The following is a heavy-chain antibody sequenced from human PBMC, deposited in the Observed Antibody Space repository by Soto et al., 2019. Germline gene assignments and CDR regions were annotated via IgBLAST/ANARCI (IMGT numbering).Heavy chain of an antibody. Sequence: TGGSLRLSCGSSVFTFSSYAMSLVRQAPGKGLEWVSAISGSGGSTYYADSVKGRFTISRDNSKNTLYLQMNSLRAEDTAVYYCAKDMGGQQLGFHYYYYYGMDVWGQGTTVTVSS. V-gene: IGHV3-23*01. CDR3: AKDMGGQQLGFHYYYYYGMDV. D-gene: IGHD6-13*01. CDR2: ISGSGGST. J-gene: IGHJ6*02. CDR1: VFTFSSYA.